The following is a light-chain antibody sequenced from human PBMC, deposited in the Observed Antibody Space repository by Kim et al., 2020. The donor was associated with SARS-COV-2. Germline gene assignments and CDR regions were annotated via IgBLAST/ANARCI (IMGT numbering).Light chain of an antibody. CDR3: QSYDSSNQV. V-gene: IGLV6-57*02. CDR2: EDN. Sequence: FMLTQPHSVSESPGKTVTISCTGSSGSIASNYVRWYQQRPGSAPTTVIYEDNQRPSGVPDRFSGSIDSSSNSASLTISGLKTEDEADYYCQSYDSSNQVFGGGTQLTVL. J-gene: IGLJ7*01. CDR1: SGSIASNY.